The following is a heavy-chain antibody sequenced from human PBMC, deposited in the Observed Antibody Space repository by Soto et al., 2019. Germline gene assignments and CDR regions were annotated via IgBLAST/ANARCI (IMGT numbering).Heavy chain of an antibody. V-gene: IGHV4-61*01. CDR2: VYYSGST. D-gene: IGHD6-13*01. J-gene: IGHJ4*02. CDR1: GGSVSSGSYY. Sequence: ASETLSLTCTVSGGSVSSGSYYWSWIRQPPGKGLEWIGFVYYSGSTNYNPSVKSRVTISVDTSKNQFSLKLSSVTAADTAVYYCARVKPIRSRQQLATFDYWGQGTLVTVSS. CDR3: ARVKPIRSRQQLATFDY.